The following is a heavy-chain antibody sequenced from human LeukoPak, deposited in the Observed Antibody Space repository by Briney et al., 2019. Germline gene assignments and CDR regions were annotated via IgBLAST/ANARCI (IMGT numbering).Heavy chain of an antibody. J-gene: IGHJ6*03. CDR3: AKQAAMAKGGYYYYYMDV. CDR1: GFTFSSYG. D-gene: IGHD5-18*01. CDR2: IWYDGSNK. Sequence: GRSLRLSCAASGFTFSSYGMHWVRRAPGKGLEWVAVIWYDGSNKYYADSVKGRFTISRDNSKNTLCLQMNSLRAEDTAVYYCAKQAAMAKGGYYYYYMDVWGKGTTVTVSS. V-gene: IGHV3-33*06.